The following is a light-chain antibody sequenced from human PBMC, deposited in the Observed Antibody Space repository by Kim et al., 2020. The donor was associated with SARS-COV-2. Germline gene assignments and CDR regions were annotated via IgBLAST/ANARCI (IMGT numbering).Light chain of an antibody. Sequence: ASVGDRVSITCRTSQSISRSLNWYQQKAGTAPELLIYVASNLQSGVPSRFSGSGSGRDFTLTISSLQPEDFATYYCQQSYSIPWTFGQGTKVDIK. J-gene: IGKJ1*01. CDR2: VAS. V-gene: IGKV1-39*01. CDR1: QSISRS. CDR3: QQSYSIPWT.